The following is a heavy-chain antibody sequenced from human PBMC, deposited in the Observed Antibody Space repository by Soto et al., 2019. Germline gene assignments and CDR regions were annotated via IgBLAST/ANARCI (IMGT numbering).Heavy chain of an antibody. Sequence: QVQLQESGPGLVKPSQTLSLTCTVSGGSISSGDYYWSWIRQPPGKGLEWIGYIYYSGSTYYNPSLKSRVTISVDTSKNQFSLKLSSVTAADTAVYYCASAPYEYVWGSYRSAAFDLWGQGTMVTVSS. V-gene: IGHV4-30-4*01. CDR2: IYYSGST. CDR3: ASAPYEYVWGSYRSAAFDL. CDR1: GGSISSGDYY. J-gene: IGHJ3*01. D-gene: IGHD3-16*02.